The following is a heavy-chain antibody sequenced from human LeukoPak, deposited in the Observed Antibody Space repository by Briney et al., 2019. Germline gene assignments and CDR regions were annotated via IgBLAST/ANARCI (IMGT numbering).Heavy chain of an antibody. J-gene: IGHJ4*02. V-gene: IGHV3-73*01. Sequence: GGSLKLSCAASGFDFSGFYMHWVRQASGRGLEWVGLIRNKPSSYTTVYAASVKGRFTISRDDSKNTAYLQMNSLRAEDTAVYYCARDPGNKDMTHLYSFDCWGQGTLVTVSS. CDR3: ARDPGNKDMTHLYSFDC. CDR2: IRNKPSSYTT. D-gene: IGHD1-26*01. CDR1: GFDFSGFY.